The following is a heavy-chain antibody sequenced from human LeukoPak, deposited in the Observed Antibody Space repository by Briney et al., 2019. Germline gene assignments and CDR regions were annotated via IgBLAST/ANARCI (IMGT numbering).Heavy chain of an antibody. CDR1: GGSIRSYY. V-gene: IGHV4-59*01. CDR2: IYYSGST. Sequence: SETLSLTCTASGGSIRSYYWSWIRQPPGKGLEWIGYIYYSGSTNYNPSLKSRVSISVDTSKNQFSLKLSSVTAADTAVYYCARDLYSGYDWVGFNIWGQGTVVTVSS. D-gene: IGHD5-12*01. J-gene: IGHJ3*02. CDR3: ARDLYSGYDWVGFNI.